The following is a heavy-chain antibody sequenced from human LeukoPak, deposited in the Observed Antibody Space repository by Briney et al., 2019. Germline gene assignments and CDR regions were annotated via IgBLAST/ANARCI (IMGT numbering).Heavy chain of an antibody. CDR1: GDSINNHY. CDR2: IYTRGST. Sequence: SETLSLTCTVSGDSINNHYWSWIRQPPGKGLEWIGFIYTRGSTNYNPSLKSRVTMSGDTSKNQVSLTLNYVTAADTAVYYCARTWIENNKTYSLWFEPLGQGTLVTVSS. V-gene: IGHV4-4*09. D-gene: IGHD1/OR15-1a*01. CDR3: ARTWIENNKTYSLWFEP. J-gene: IGHJ5*02.